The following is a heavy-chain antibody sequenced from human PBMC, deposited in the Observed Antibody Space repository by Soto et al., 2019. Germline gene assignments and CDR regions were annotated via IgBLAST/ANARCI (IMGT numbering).Heavy chain of an antibody. Sequence: QVHLVQSGAEVKKPGASVKVSCQGSGYAFTTYGITWVRQAPGQGLEWMGWISAHNGNTNYAQKLQGRVTVTRDTSTSTAYMELRSLRYDATAVYYCARWRYGDYWGQGALVTVSS. CDR1: GYAFTTYG. CDR3: ARWRYGDY. J-gene: IGHJ4*02. D-gene: IGHD1-1*01. CDR2: ISAHNGNT. V-gene: IGHV1-18*01.